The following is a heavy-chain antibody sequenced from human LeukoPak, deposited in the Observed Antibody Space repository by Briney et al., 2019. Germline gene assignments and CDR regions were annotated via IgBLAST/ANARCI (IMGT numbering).Heavy chain of an antibody. CDR2: ITTRDGNT. CDR1: VLTYSRYT. J-gene: IGHJ4*02. CDR3: ATDGGVWVSAHWGDS. Sequence: GVSLSLSCASSVLTYSRYTTRGVRQPPGRGREWVSTITTRDGNTYYAESAKGGLTVSRDNSKNTLYLQMNTLRAQDTAVYFCATDGGVWVSAHWGDSWGRGTLVTVSS. D-gene: IGHD3-16*01. V-gene: IGHV3-23*01.